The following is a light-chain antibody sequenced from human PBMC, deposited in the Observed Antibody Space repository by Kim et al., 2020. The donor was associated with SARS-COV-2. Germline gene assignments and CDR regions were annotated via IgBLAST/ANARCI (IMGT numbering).Light chain of an antibody. V-gene: IGKV1-39*01. CDR1: QSIGKF. CDR2: GVS. J-gene: IGKJ1*01. Sequence: SVGDGVTITCRPSQSIGKFLNWYQQKPGGAPKLLIYGVSSLRSGVPSRFSGSGSGTDFSLTISSLQPEDFATYYCQQSYENPPTFGQGTKVDIK. CDR3: QQSYENPPT.